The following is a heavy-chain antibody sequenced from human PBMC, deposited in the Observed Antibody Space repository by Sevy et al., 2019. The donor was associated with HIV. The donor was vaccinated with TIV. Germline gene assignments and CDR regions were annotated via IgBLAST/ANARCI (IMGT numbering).Heavy chain of an antibody. CDR3: AKDLAAAPATAFDY. Sequence: GGSLRLSCAASGFTFDDYAMHWVRQAPGMGLEWVSGISWNSGSIGYADSVKGRFTISRDNAKNSLYLQMNSLRAEDTALYYCAKDLAAAPATAFDYGGQGTLVTVSS. CDR2: ISWNSGSI. J-gene: IGHJ4*02. D-gene: IGHD6-13*01. CDR1: GFTFDDYA. V-gene: IGHV3-9*01.